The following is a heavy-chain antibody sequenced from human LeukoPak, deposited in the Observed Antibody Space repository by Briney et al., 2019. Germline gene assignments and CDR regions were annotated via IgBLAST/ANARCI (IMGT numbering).Heavy chain of an antibody. D-gene: IGHD3-9*01. J-gene: IGHJ4*02. CDR3: ARGGDILTGSYYFDY. CDR2: INPNSGGT. V-gene: IGHV1-2*02. Sequence: ASVKVSCKASGYTFTGYYMHWVRQAPGQGLEWMGWINPNSGGTNYAQKFQVRVTMTRDTSISTAFMELSRLRSDDTAVYYCARGGDILTGSYYFDYWGQGTLVTVSS. CDR1: GYTFTGYY.